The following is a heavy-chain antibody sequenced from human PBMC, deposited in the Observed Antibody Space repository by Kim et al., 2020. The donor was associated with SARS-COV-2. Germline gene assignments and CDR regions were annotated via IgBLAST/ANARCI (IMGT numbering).Heavy chain of an antibody. CDR1: GFTFSNYA. CDR2: ISYGGSDK. CDR3: ARGPSVDTYSQSRTSLDY. Sequence: GGSLRLSCAASGFTFSNYAMHWVRQAPGKGLEWVAVISYGGSDKYYADSVKVRFTISRDNSKKKLYMQMNNLRAEDTAVYYCARGPSVDTYSQSRTSLDYWGQGTLVPVSS. V-gene: IGHV3-30-3*01. D-gene: IGHD1-26*01. J-gene: IGHJ4*02.